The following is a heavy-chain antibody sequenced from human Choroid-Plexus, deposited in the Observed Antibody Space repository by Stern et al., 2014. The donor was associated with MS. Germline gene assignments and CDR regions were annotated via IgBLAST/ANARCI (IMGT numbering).Heavy chain of an antibody. CDR1: GFTFGSCA. J-gene: IGHJ5*02. V-gene: IGHV3-30*18. CDR2: VSYDGSNK. D-gene: IGHD2/OR15-2a*01. CDR3: AKDRHYLTYFFDH. Sequence: MKLVESGGGVVQPGRPLRLSCVASGFTFGSCAMHWVRQAPGKGLAWVAGVSYDGSNKYYADSVKGRFTISRDNSQNTLYMQMSSLRPEDTAVYYCAKDRHYLTYFFDHWGQGSLVTVSS.